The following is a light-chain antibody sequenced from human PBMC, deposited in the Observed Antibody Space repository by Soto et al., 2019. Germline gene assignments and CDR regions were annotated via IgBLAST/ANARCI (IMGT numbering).Light chain of an antibody. J-gene: IGKJ1*01. Sequence: DIQMTQYPSTLSPSVGDRVTITFRASQSISVWLAWYQQKAGKAPNLLIYKASRLESGVPSRFSGSGSGTEFTLTISSLQPDDSATYYCQHYAFLWTFGQGTKVDIK. CDR2: KAS. CDR1: QSISVW. CDR3: QHYAFLWT. V-gene: IGKV1-5*03.